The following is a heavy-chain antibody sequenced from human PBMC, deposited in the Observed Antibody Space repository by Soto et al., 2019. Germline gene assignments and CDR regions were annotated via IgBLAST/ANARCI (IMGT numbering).Heavy chain of an antibody. CDR2: IYPGDSDT. J-gene: IGHJ6*02. V-gene: IGHV5-51*01. D-gene: IGHD4-17*01. CDR3: ARHRHGDYSYYYGMDV. CDR1: GYSFTSYW. Sequence: GESLKISCKGSGYSFTSYWIGWVRQMPGKGLEWMGIIYPGDSDTRYSPSFQGQVTISADKSISTAYLQWSSLKASDSAMYYCARHRHGDYSYYYGMDVWGQGTTVTV.